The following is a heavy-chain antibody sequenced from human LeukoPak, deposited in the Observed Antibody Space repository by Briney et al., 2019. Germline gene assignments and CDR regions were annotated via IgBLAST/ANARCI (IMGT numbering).Heavy chain of an antibody. V-gene: IGHV4-34*01. CDR2: INHSGST. CDR1: GGSFSGYY. Sequence: SETLSLTCAVYGGSFSGYYWSWIRQPPGKGLERIGEINHSGSTNYNPSLKSRVTISVDTSKNQFSLKLSSVTAADTAVYYCARGRRYYYDSSGYEFDYWGQGTLVTVSS. D-gene: IGHD3-22*01. J-gene: IGHJ4*02. CDR3: ARGRRYYYDSSGYEFDY.